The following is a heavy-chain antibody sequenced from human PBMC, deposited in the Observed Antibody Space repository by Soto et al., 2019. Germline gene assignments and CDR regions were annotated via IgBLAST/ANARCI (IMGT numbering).Heavy chain of an antibody. V-gene: IGHV4-31*03. CDR3: ARDAPGAAPY. CDR2: INYRGTT. CDR1: GDYMSSGDYY. Sequence: SETLSLTCTVSGDYMSSGDYYWNWIRQHPEKGLEWIGYINYRGTTFYNPSLKSRIAISADTSKNQFSLRLTSVTAADTAMYFCARDAPGAAPYWGQGTLVTVSS. D-gene: IGHD6-13*01. J-gene: IGHJ4*02.